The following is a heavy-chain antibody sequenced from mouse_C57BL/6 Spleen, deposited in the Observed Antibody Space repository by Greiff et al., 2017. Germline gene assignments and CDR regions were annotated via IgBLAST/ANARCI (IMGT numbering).Heavy chain of an antibody. CDR2: IWSGGST. Sequence: VHLVEPGPGLVQPSQSLSITCTVSGFSLTSYGVHWVRQSPGKGLEWLGVIWSGGSTDYNAAFISRLSISKDKSKSQVFFKMNSLQADDTAIYYCASPYDYVYAMDYWGQGTSVTVSS. D-gene: IGHD2-4*01. CDR1: GFSLTSYG. J-gene: IGHJ4*01. CDR3: ASPYDYVYAMDY. V-gene: IGHV2-2*01.